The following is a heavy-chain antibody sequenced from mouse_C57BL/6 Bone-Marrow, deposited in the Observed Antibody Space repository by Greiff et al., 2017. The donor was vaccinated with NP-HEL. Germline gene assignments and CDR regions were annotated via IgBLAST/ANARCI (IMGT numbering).Heavy chain of an antibody. CDR1: GYSITSGYS. CDR3: ARENY. CDR2: ISYDGSN. J-gene: IGHJ2*01. Sequence: DVQLQESGPGLVKPSQSLSLTCSVTGYSITSGYSWNWIRQFPGNKLEWMGYISYDGSNNYNPSLKNRISITRDTSKNQFFLKLNSVTTEDTATYYCARENYWGQGTTLTVSS. V-gene: IGHV3-6*01.